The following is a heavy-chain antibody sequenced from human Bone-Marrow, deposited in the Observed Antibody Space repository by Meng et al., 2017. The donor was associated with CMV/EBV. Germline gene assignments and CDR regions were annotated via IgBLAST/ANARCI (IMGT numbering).Heavy chain of an antibody. J-gene: IGHJ3*02. V-gene: IGHV3-30*02. CDR3: AKGRGGSYDSSGYYYDFAFDI. Sequence: GGSLRLSCAASGFTFSSFGIHWVRQAPGKGLEWVAFIRSDGSNKYYADSVKGRFTISRDNSKNTLFLQMNSLRAEDTAVYYCAKGRGGSYDSSGYYYDFAFDIWGQWKMVNV. CDR1: GFTFSSFG. CDR2: IRSDGSNK. D-gene: IGHD3-22*01.